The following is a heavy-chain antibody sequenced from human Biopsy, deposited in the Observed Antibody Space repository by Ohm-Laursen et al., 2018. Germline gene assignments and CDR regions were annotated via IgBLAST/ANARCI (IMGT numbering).Heavy chain of an antibody. J-gene: IGHJ4*02. D-gene: IGHD3-22*01. Sequence: GTLSLTCIVSGASISDYYCVWIRQPAGKGLEWIGLIFTSGSTTYNPSLRSRVTMSVDTSKNQFTLKLSSVTAADTAIYYCAKGYTDYSDSSGFSYYFRYWGQGTLVTVSS. CDR2: IFTSGST. CDR1: GASISDYY. CDR3: AKGYTDYSDSSGFSYYFRY. V-gene: IGHV4-4*07.